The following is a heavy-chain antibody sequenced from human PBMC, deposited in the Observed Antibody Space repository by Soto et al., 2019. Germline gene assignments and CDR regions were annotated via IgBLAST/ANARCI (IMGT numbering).Heavy chain of an antibody. CDR1: GYTFTSYD. Sequence: QVQLVQSGAEVREPGASVKVSCKASGYTFTSYDINWVRQSTGQGLEWMGWMNPKSGNTGYAQKFQGRVTMTRNTSISTAYMELSILRSEDTAVYYGARGKYDFWSGYGAWGQGTLVTVSS. J-gene: IGHJ5*02. CDR2: MNPKSGNT. CDR3: ARGKYDFWSGYGA. V-gene: IGHV1-8*01. D-gene: IGHD3-3*01.